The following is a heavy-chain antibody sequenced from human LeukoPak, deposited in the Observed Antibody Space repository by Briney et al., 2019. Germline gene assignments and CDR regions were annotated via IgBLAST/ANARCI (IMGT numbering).Heavy chain of an antibody. J-gene: IGHJ4*02. CDR3: ARDQQWLIDY. D-gene: IGHD6-19*01. CDR1: GFTVSSYA. V-gene: IGHV3-30-3*01. CDR2: ISYDGSNK. Sequence: PGGSLRLSCAASGFTVSSYAMHWVRQAPGKGLEWVAVISYDGSNKYYADSVKGRFTISRDNSKNTLYLQMNSLRAEDTAVYYCARDQQWLIDYWGQGTLVTVSS.